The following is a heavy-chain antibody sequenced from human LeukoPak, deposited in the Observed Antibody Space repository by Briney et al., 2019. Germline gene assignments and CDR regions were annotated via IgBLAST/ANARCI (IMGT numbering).Heavy chain of an antibody. V-gene: IGHV3-30-3*01. CDR1: GFTFSSYA. Sequence: GGSLRLSCAASGFTFSSYAMHWVRQAPGKGLEWVAVISYDGSNKYYADSVKGRFTISRDNSKNTLYLQMNSLRAEDTAVYYCARGWGAAALDYWGQGTLVTVSS. CDR3: ARGWGAAALDY. D-gene: IGHD6-13*01. CDR2: ISYDGSNK. J-gene: IGHJ4*02.